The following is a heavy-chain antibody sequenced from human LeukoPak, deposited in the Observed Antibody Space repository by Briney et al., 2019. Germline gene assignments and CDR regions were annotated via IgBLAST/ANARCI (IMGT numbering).Heavy chain of an antibody. CDR2: IYYSGST. CDR3: AREGSGSSGYYF. J-gene: IGHJ4*02. CDR1: GGSISSSSYY. Sequence: SETLSLTCTVSGGSISSSSYYWGWIRQPPGKGLEWIGSIYYSGSTYYNPSLKSRVTISVDTSKYQFSLKLSSVTAADTAVYYCAREGSGSSGYYFWGQGTLVTVSS. D-gene: IGHD3-22*01. V-gene: IGHV4-39*07.